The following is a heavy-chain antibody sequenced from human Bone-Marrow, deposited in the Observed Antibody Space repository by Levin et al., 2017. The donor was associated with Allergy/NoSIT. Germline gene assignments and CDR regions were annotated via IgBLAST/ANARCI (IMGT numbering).Heavy chain of an antibody. V-gene: IGHV3-23*01. J-gene: IGHJ4*02. D-gene: IGHD2-21*01. Sequence: GESLKISCAASGFTFISSYMTWVRQAPGKGLEWISIISPSGDWIHYADSVKGRFTISRDNSKNTLFLHMDTLGVEDSAVYFCANRGPISSPYYLVNWGQGTRVTVSS. CDR1: GFTFISSY. CDR3: ANRGPISSPYYLVN. CDR2: ISPSGDWI.